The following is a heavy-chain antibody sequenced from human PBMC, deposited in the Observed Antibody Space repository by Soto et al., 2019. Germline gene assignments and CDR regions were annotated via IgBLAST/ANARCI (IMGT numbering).Heavy chain of an antibody. D-gene: IGHD3-22*01. Sequence: GGALRLSGAASGFTVSSYGRHWVRQDPGKGLEWVAVIWYDGSNKYYADSVKGRFTISRDNSKNTLYLQMNSLRAEDTAVYYCARDSPYYYDSSGYFDFDYWGQGTLVTVSS. J-gene: IGHJ4*02. CDR1: GFTVSSYG. CDR2: IWYDGSNK. V-gene: IGHV3-33*01. CDR3: ARDSPYYYDSSGYFDFDY.